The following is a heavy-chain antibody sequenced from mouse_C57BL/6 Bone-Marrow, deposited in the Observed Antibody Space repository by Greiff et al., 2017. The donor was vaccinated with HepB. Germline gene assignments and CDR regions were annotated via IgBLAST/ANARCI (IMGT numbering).Heavy chain of an antibody. CDR1: GFTFSDYY. CDR2: INYDGSST. CDR3: AREGSSYGWFAH. V-gene: IGHV5-16*01. D-gene: IGHD1-1*01. J-gene: IGHJ3*01. Sequence: EVKLVESEGGLVQPGSSMKLSCTASGFTFSDYYMAWVRQVPEKGLEWVANINYDGSSTYYLDSLKSRFIISRDNAKNILYLQMSSLKSEDTATYYCAREGSSYGWFAHWGQGTLVTVSA.